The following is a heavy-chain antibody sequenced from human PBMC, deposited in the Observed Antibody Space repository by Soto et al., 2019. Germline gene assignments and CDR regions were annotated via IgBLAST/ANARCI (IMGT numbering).Heavy chain of an antibody. Sequence: GGSLRFSCAACGFTFSSHTMHCVREAPGKGLEWVAAISYDGSKSKYADSVKGRFTISRDSSKNTMYLQMNSLRAEDTAVYYCARDLARSSDHFDYWGQGTLVTVSS. CDR1: GFTFSSHT. J-gene: IGHJ4*02. V-gene: IGHV3-30-3*01. CDR3: ARDLARSSDHFDY. D-gene: IGHD2-15*01. CDR2: ISYDGSKS.